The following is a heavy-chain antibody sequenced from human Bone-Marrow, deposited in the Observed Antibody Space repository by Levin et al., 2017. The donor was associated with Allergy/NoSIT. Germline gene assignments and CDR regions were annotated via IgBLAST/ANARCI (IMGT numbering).Heavy chain of an antibody. CDR2: ISHSGST. D-gene: IGHD3-16*01. Sequence: SCAVSGDSISSSGYSWSWIRQPPGKGLEWIGYISHSGSTYYNPSLKSRVTISVDRSKNHFSLRLSSVTAADTAVHYCARDRITVLPDYWGRGTLVTVSS. V-gene: IGHV4-30-2*01. CDR3: ARDRITVLPDY. J-gene: IGHJ4*02. CDR1: GDSISSSGYS.